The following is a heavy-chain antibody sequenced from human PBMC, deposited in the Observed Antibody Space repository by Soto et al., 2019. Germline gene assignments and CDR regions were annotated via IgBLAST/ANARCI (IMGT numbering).Heavy chain of an antibody. J-gene: IGHJ4*02. Sequence: GGSLRLSCAASGFTFSSYWMHWVRQAPGKGLVWVSRINSDGSSTSYADSVKGRFTISRDNAKNTLYLQMNSLRAEDTAVYYCSTMATINARGVPARKDFDYWGQGTLVTVSS. CDR1: GFTFSSYW. D-gene: IGHD5-12*01. V-gene: IGHV3-74*01. CDR2: INSDGSST. CDR3: STMATINARGVPARKDFDY.